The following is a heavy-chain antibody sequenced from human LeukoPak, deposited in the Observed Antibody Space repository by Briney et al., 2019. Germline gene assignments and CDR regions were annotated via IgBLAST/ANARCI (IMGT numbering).Heavy chain of an antibody. CDR3: ARDPAVNYYDSSGYQN. CDR1: GGTFSSYA. V-gene: IGHV1-69*13. J-gene: IGHJ4*02. CDR2: IIPIFGTA. D-gene: IGHD3-22*01. Sequence: GASVKFSCKASGGTFSSYAISWVRQAPGQGLEWMGGIIPIFGTANYAQKFQGRVTITADESTSTAYMELSSLRSEDTAVYYCARDPAVNYYDSSGYQNWGQGTLVTVSS.